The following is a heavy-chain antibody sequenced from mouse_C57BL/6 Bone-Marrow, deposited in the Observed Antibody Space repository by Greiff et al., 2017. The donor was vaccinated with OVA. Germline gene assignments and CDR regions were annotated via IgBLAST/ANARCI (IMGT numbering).Heavy chain of an antibody. CDR2: ISYSGST. CDR1: GYSITSGYD. J-gene: IGHJ3*01. V-gene: IGHV3-1*01. CDR3: ARRGYYLTFAY. D-gene: IGHD2-1*01. Sequence: EVKLQESGPGMVKPSQSLSLTCTVTGYSITSGYDWHWIRHFPGNKLEWMGYISYSGSTNYNPSLKSRISITHDTSKNHFFLKFNSVTTEDTATYYCARRGYYLTFAYWGQGTLVTVSA.